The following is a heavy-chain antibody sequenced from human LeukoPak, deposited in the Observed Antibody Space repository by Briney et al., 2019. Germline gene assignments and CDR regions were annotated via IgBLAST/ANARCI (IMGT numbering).Heavy chain of an antibody. CDR3: TTDPSIPIAAAGTIADY. V-gene: IGHV3-23*01. Sequence: PGGSLRLSCAASGFTFSSYAMSWVRQAPGKGLEWVSAISGSGGSTYYADSVKGRFTISRDNSKNTLYLQMNSLRAEDTAVYYCTTDPSIPIAAAGTIADYWGQGTLVTVSS. CDR2: ISGSGGST. CDR1: GFTFSSYA. J-gene: IGHJ4*02. D-gene: IGHD6-13*01.